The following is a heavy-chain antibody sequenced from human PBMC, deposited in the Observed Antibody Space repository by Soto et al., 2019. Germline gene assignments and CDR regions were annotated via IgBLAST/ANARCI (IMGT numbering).Heavy chain of an antibody. CDR1: GFIFKMYW. J-gene: IGHJ4*02. CDR2: IYNDGSYT. V-gene: IGHV3-74*01. D-gene: IGHD3-10*01. CDR3: TRGPRPISTGTGAY. Sequence: GGSLRLSCAASGFIFKMYWMHWVRQTPGKGLVWISRIYNDGSYTDYADSVRGRLTISRDNVNDTLYLQMNNLRAEDSGLYYCTRGPRPISTGTGAYWGQGTQVTVSS.